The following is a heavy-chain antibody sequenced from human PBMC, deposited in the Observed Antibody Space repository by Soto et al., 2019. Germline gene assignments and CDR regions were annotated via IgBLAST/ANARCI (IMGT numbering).Heavy chain of an antibody. Sequence: PSETLSLTCSVSGDSISSGAYFWSWIRHLPGKGLEWLGSISHSGNTFLRPSLRNELSMSMDTSQNRFSLKLTSVTVADTGVYYCARVHCNDASCTFPAWFDPWGRGTQVTSPQ. CDR3: ARVHCNDASCTFPAWFDP. CDR2: ISHSGNT. V-gene: IGHV4-31*01. J-gene: IGHJ5*02. D-gene: IGHD2-15*01. CDR1: GDSISSGAYF.